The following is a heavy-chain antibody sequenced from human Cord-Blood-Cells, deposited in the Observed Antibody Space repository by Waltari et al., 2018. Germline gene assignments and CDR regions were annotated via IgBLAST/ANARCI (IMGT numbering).Heavy chain of an antibody. CDR3: AKGGRFLEWLSNFDY. J-gene: IGHJ4*02. CDR2: ISWNSGSI. V-gene: IGHV3-9*01. D-gene: IGHD3-3*01. Sequence: EVQLVESGGGLVQPGRSLRLSCAASGFTFVDYAMHWFRQAPGKGLEWVSGISWNSGSIGYADSVKGRFTISRDNAKNSLYLQMNSLRAEDTALYYCAKGGRFLEWLSNFDYWGQGTLVTVSS. CDR1: GFTFVDYA.